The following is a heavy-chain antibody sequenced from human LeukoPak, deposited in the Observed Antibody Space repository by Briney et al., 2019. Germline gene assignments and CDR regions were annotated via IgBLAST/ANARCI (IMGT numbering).Heavy chain of an antibody. D-gene: IGHD2-8*01. Sequence: GRSLRLSCAASGFTFSNYAMSWVRQAPGKWLEWVSGISGSGGDTYYADSVKGRFTISRDNSKNTLYLQMNSLRAEDTAVYYCAKDRSCTNNICHGDFDYWGQGTLVTVSS. CDR3: AKDRSCTNNICHGDFDY. CDR2: ISGSGGDT. V-gene: IGHV3-23*01. CDR1: GFTFSNYA. J-gene: IGHJ4*02.